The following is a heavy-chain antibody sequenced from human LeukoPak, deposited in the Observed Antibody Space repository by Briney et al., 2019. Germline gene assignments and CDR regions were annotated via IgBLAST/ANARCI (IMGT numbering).Heavy chain of an antibody. CDR2: IYYSGST. CDR3: ARTYSNAFDP. Sequence: PSETLSLTCTVSGGSISSYYWSWIRQPPGKGLEWIGYIYYSGSTNYNPSLKSRVILSMDTSKNQFSLKLSSVTAADTAVYYCARTYSNAFDPWGQGTLVTVSS. D-gene: IGHD2/OR15-2a*01. CDR1: GGSISSYY. J-gene: IGHJ5*02. V-gene: IGHV4-59*08.